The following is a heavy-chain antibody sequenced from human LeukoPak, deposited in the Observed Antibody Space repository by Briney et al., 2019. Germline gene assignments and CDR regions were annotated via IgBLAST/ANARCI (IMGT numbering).Heavy chain of an antibody. CDR2: IYYSGST. Sequence: SETLSLTCTVSGGSISSYYWSWIRQPPGKGLEWIGYIYYSGSTNYNPSLKSRVTISVDTSENQFSLKLSSVTAADTAVYYCASAVGYCSSTSCSRSFDYWGQGTLVTVSS. CDR3: ASAVGYCSSTSCSRSFDY. CDR1: GGSISSYY. D-gene: IGHD2-2*01. J-gene: IGHJ4*02. V-gene: IGHV4-59*01.